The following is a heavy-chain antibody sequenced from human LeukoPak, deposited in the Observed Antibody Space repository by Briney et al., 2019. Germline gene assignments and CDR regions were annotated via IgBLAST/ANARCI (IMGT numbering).Heavy chain of an antibody. V-gene: IGHV1-69*05. CDR3: ARGQYYGSETYWHTKWFDP. CDR1: GGTFSNYV. D-gene: IGHD3-10*01. CDR2: IIPMLGSA. J-gene: IGHJ5*02. Sequence: ASVKVSCKASGGTFSNYVISWVRQAPGQGLEWMGGIIPMLGSATYSEKFQGRVTITTDESTSTGYMEMSRLTSEDTAVYYCARGQYYGSETYWHTKWFDPWGQGTPVTVSS.